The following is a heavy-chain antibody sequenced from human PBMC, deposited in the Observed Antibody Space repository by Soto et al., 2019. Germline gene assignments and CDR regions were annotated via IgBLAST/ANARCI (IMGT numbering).Heavy chain of an antibody. D-gene: IGHD1-26*01. J-gene: IGHJ3*02. V-gene: IGHV3-72*01. CDR1: GFTFSDYY. Sequence: GGSLRLSCAVSGFTFSDYYMDWVRQAPGKGLEWVGLSRNKANSYSIEYDASVKDRFTISRDDSKNSLYLQMNSLKTEDTAVYYCARYSGSYRRAFDIWGQGTMVTVSS. CDR2: SRNKANSYSI. CDR3: ARYSGSYRRAFDI.